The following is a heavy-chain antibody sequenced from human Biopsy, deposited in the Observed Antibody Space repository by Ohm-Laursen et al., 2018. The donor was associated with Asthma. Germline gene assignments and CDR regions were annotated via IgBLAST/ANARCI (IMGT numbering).Heavy chain of an antibody. CDR2: VYYSGST. J-gene: IGHJ5*02. V-gene: IGHV4-59*01. Sequence: SETLSLTCSVSGGSINNFYWSWIRQPPGKGLESIGHVYYSGSTNYNPSLKSRVTISIDASKNQFSLKLTSVTAADTAVYYRARTTYGHDGFDPWGQGTLVTVSS. CDR1: GGSINNFY. D-gene: IGHD4-17*01. CDR3: ARTTYGHDGFDP.